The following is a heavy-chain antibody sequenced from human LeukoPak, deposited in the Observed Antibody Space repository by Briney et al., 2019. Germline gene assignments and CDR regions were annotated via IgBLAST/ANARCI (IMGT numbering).Heavy chain of an antibody. V-gene: IGHV3-30*02. CDR1: GFTFNTYG. J-gene: IGHJ4*02. Sequence: GGSLRLSCAASGFTFNTYGMHWVRQAPGKGLEWVAFIRVDGSDKYYADPVKGRFTISRDNAKNTLYLQMNSLRAEDTAVYYCAREFGIVGATEFDYWGQGTLVTVSS. D-gene: IGHD1-26*01. CDR2: IRVDGSDK. CDR3: AREFGIVGATEFDY.